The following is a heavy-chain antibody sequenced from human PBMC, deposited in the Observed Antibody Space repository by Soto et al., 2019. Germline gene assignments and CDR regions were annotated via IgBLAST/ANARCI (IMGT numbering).Heavy chain of an antibody. CDR1: GFTLSDHY. J-gene: IGHJ4*02. D-gene: IGHD6-6*01. V-gene: IGHV3-72*01. CDR2: TKNRSQRYTI. Sequence: EVQLVESGGDLVQPGGSLRLSCAASGFTLSDHYMDWVRQAPGKGLEWVARTKNRSQRYTIEYAASVKGRFTISRDDSKNSLFLQMNSLKSDDRAVYYCTCWIAARCSWGQGTLVTVAS. CDR3: TCWIAARCS.